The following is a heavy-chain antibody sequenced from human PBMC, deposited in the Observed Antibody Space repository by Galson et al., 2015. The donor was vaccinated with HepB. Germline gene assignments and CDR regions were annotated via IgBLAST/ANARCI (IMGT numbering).Heavy chain of an antibody. D-gene: IGHD3-22*01. Sequence: SLRLSCAASGFTFSSYGMHWVRQAPGKGLEWVAFIRYDGSNKYYADSVKGRFTISRDNSKNTLYLQMNSLRAEDTAVYYCAKDYYDSSGCLDYWGQGTLVTVSS. J-gene: IGHJ4*02. V-gene: IGHV3-30*02. CDR2: IRYDGSNK. CDR3: AKDYYDSSGCLDY. CDR1: GFTFSSYG.